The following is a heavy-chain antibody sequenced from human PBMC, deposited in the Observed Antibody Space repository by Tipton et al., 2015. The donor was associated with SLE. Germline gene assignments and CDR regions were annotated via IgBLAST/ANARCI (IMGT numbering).Heavy chain of an antibody. CDR2: IYYSGST. D-gene: IGHD3-10*01. J-gene: IGHJ4*02. V-gene: IGHV4-59*01. Sequence: TLSLTCTVSGGSISSYYWSWIRQPPGKGLEWIGYIYYSGSTNYNPSLKSRVTISVDTSKNQFSLKLGSVTAADTAVYYCARGEPYGVRGATPDYWSQGTLVTVSS. CDR3: ARGEPYGVRGATPDY. CDR1: GGSISSYY.